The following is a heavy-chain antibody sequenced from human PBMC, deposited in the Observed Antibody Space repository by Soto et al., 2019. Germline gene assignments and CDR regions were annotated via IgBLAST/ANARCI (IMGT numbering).Heavy chain of an antibody. J-gene: IGHJ4*02. Sequence: SETLSLTCTVSGVSISSGDYYWSWIRQPPGKGLEWIGYIYYSGSTYYNPSLKSRVTISVDTSKNQFSLKLSSVTAADTAVYYCARAPSRLRHFDYWGQGTLVTVSS. V-gene: IGHV4-30-4*01. CDR2: IYYSGST. CDR1: GVSISSGDYY. D-gene: IGHD4-17*01. CDR3: ARAPSRLRHFDY.